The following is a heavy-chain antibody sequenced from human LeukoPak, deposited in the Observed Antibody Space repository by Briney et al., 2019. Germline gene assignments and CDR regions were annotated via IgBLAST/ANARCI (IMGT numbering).Heavy chain of an antibody. J-gene: IGHJ4*02. Sequence: GGSLRLSCGASGFTVSSNYMSWVRQAPGKGLEWVSVIYSGGSTYYADSVKGRFTISRDNSKNTLYLQKNSLRAEDSAVYYCASETYGSGSYDYWGQGTLVTVSS. CDR2: IYSGGST. CDR3: ASETYGSGSYDY. CDR1: GFTVSSNY. V-gene: IGHV3-66*02. D-gene: IGHD3-10*01.